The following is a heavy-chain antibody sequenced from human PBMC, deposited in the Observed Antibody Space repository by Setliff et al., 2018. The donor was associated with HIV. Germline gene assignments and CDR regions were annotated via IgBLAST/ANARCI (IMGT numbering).Heavy chain of an antibody. CDR1: GGSISSGSYY. D-gene: IGHD3-10*01. CDR3: ARVRGRYYYHYAMDV. V-gene: IGHV4-61*02. Sequence: SETLSLTCTVSGGSISSGSYYWSWIRQPAGKGLELIGRIYISGSTNYNPSLKNRVTISVDTSKKQFSLKLSSVTAADTAVYYCARVRGRYYYHYAMDVWGQGTTVTVSS. CDR2: IYISGST. J-gene: IGHJ6*02.